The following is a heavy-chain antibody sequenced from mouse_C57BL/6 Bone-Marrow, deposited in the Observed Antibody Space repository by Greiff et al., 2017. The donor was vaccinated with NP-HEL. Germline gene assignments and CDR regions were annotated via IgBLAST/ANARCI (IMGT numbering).Heavy chain of an antibody. J-gene: IGHJ2*01. CDR2: INPYNGGT. CDR1: GYTFTDYY. V-gene: IGHV1-19*01. CDR3: ASTGTGVYFDY. D-gene: IGHD4-1*01. Sequence: EVQLQQSGPVLVKPGASVKMSCKASGYTFTDYYMNWVKQSHGKSLEWIGVINPYNGGTSYNQKFKGKATLTVDKSSSTAYMELNSPTSEDSAVYYCASTGTGVYFDYWGQGTTLTVSS.